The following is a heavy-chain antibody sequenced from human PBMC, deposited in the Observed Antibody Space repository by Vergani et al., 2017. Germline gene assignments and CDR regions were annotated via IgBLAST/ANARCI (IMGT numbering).Heavy chain of an antibody. CDR2: IYYSGST. V-gene: IGHV4-61*01. J-gene: IGHJ2*01. Sequence: QVQLQESGPGLVKPSETLSLTCTVSGGSVSSGSYYWSWIRQPPGKGLEWIGYIYYSGSTNYNPSLKSRVTISVDTSKNQFSLKLSSVTAADTAVYYCAIHTRVVVPAATTPENWYFDLWGRGTLVTVSS. CDR1: GGSVSSGSYY. CDR3: AIHTRVVVPAATTPENWYFDL. D-gene: IGHD2-2*01.